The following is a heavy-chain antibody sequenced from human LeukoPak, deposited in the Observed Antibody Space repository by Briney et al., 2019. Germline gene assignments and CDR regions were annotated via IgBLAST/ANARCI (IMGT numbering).Heavy chain of an antibody. CDR1: GFTFDDYG. J-gene: IGHJ4*02. CDR2: INWNGGST. V-gene: IGHV3-20*04. CDR3: ARGGSSSWYPPFDH. Sequence: PGGSLRLSCAASGFTFDDYGMSWVRQAPGKGLEWVSGINWNGGSTGYADSVKGRFTISRDNAKNSLYLQMNSLRAEDTALYYCARGGSSSWYPPFDHWGQGTLVTVSS. D-gene: IGHD6-13*01.